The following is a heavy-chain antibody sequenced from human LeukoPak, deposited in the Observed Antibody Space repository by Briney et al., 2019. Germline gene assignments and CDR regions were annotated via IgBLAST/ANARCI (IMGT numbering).Heavy chain of an antibody. J-gene: IGHJ4*02. CDR3: AKDWSANWGSYYFDY. CDR1: GFTFSSYA. CDR2: ISGSGGST. V-gene: IGHV3-23*01. D-gene: IGHD7-27*01. Sequence: GGSLRLSCAASGFTFSSYAMSWGRQAPGKGLEWVSAISGSGGSTYYADSVKGRFTISRDNPKNTLYLQMNRLRAEDTAVYYCAKDWSANWGSYYFDYWGQGTLVTVSS.